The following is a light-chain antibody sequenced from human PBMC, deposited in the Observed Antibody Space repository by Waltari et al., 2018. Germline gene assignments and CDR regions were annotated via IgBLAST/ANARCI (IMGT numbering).Light chain of an antibody. CDR1: HIGTKA. CDR2: DDD. V-gene: IGLV3-21*02. CDR3: QVWDSHTVV. J-gene: IGLJ2*01. Sequence: SYVLTQLSSMSVTPGPTARIVCGGRHIGTKAVHWYQRKAGQAPLLVLHDDDTRPSGIPDRFSGTNSGDTATLTISGVEAEDEADYFCQVWDSHTVVFGGGTNLTVL.